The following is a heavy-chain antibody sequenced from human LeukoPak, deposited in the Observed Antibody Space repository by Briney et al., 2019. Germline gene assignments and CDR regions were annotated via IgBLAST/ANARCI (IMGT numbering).Heavy chain of an antibody. J-gene: IGHJ4*02. Sequence: SETLSLTCTVSGGSISSGDYYWSWIRQPPGKGLEWIGYIYYSGSTYYNPSLKSRVTISVDTSKNQFSLKLSSVTAADTAVYYRASQITIFGSNSPEYYFDYWGQGTLVTVSS. CDR2: IYYSGST. CDR1: GGSISSGDYY. D-gene: IGHD3-3*01. CDR3: ASQITIFGSNSPEYYFDY. V-gene: IGHV4-30-4*08.